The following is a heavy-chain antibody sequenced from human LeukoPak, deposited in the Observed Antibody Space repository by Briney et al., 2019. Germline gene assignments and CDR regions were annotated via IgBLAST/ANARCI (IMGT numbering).Heavy chain of an antibody. V-gene: IGHV4-34*01. D-gene: IGHD1-14*01. CDR3: AREDRLGTSVDY. CDR1: GGSFSGYY. Sequence: SETLSLTCAVYGGSFSGYYWSWIRQPPGKGLEWIGEINHSGSTNYNPSLKSRVTMSVDTSKNQFSLKLSSVTAADTAVYYCAREDRLGTSVDYWGQGTLVTVSS. J-gene: IGHJ4*02. CDR2: INHSGST.